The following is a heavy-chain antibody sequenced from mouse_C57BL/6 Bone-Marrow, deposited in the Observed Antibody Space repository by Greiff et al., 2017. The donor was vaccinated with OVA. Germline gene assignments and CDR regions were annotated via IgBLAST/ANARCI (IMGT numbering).Heavy chain of an antibody. CDR2: IDPSDSYT. V-gene: IGHV1-50*01. Sequence: QVQLQQPGAELVKPGASVKLSCKASGYTFTSYWMQWVKQRPGQGLEWIGEIDPSDSYTNYNQKFKGKATLTVDTSSSTAYMQLSSLTSEDSAVYYCARPLWNYFDYWGQGTTLTVSS. CDR1: GYTFTSYW. CDR3: ARPLWNYFDY. D-gene: IGHD6-1*01. J-gene: IGHJ2*01.